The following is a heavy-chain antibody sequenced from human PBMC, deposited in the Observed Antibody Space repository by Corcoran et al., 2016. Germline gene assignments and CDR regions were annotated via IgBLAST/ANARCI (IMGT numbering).Heavy chain of an antibody. V-gene: IGHV3-33*03. J-gene: IGHJ6*02. CDR2: IWNDGSHK. D-gene: IGHD4-4*01. CDR1: GFTFSYYG. Sequence: QEQLVASGGGVVQPGGSLRLSCVASGFTFSYYGMHWVRQAPGKGLEWVAIIWNDGSHKNHADSVKGRFTISRDNYKNPLYLQMNSLIVEVTTVYYCASLGHSNFMGGLDGWGQGIMVTVSS. CDR3: ASLGHSNFMGGLDG.